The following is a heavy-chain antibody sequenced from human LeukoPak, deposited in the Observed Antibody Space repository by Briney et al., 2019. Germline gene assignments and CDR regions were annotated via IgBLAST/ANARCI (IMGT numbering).Heavy chain of an antibody. CDR1: GYSISSGYY. V-gene: IGHV4-38-2*02. CDR3: ARDTYYYDSSGYWAYY. D-gene: IGHD3-22*01. J-gene: IGHJ4*02. CDR2: ISHSGST. Sequence: SSETLSLTCTVSGYSISSGYYWGWIRQPPGKGLEWVGSISHSGSTYYNPSLKSRVTISVDTSKNQFSLKLSSVTAADTAVYYCARDTYYYDSSGYWAYYWGQGTLVTVSS.